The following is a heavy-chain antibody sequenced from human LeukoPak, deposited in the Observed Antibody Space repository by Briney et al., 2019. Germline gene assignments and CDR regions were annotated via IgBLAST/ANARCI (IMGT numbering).Heavy chain of an antibody. CDR1: GSSISSYY. Sequence: SETLSLTCTVSGSSISSYYWSWIRQHPGKGLEWIGYIYYSGSTYYNPSLKSRVTISVDTSKNQFSLKLSSVTAADTAVYYCARVPKSGRHQYYFDYWGQGTLVTVSS. J-gene: IGHJ4*02. CDR3: ARVPKSGRHQYYFDY. CDR2: IYYSGST. V-gene: IGHV4-59*06. D-gene: IGHD1-26*01.